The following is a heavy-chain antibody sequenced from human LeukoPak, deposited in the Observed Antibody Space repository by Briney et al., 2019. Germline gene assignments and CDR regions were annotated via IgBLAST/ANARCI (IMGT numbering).Heavy chain of an antibody. V-gene: IGHV3-23*01. CDR3: AKPVTKYYFDP. CDR1: GFTFNSYA. J-gene: IGHJ4*02. CDR2: ISGSGGTT. Sequence: GGSLRLSCAASGFTFNSYATSWVRQAPGKGLEWVSAISGSGGTTYYADSVKGRFTISRDNSKSTLYLQMNSLRVEDTAVYYCAKPVTKYYFDPWGGGTGVRVSS. D-gene: IGHD4-17*01.